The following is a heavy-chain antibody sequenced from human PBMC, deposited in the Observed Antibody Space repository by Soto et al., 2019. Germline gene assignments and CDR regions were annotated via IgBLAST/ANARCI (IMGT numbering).Heavy chain of an antibody. Sequence: EVQLVESGGGLIQPGGSLRLSCAASGFTVSSNYMSWVRQAPGKGLEWVSVIYSGGSTYYADSVKGRFTISRDNSKNTLYLQMNSLRADDTAVYYCARELGWEPSPLFDPWGQGTLVPVSS. V-gene: IGHV3-53*01. CDR2: IYSGGST. CDR3: ARELGWEPSPLFDP. CDR1: GFTVSSNY. D-gene: IGHD1-26*01. J-gene: IGHJ5*02.